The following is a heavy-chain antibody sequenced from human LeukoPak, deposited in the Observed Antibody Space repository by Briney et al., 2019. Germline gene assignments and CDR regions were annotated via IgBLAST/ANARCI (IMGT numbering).Heavy chain of an antibody. D-gene: IGHD3-22*01. CDR1: GDSINSSPYH. CDR2: FHHSGHT. CDR3: ARLGFTMILVATT. V-gene: IGHV4-39*01. J-gene: IGHJ4*02. Sequence: SETLSLTCTVSGDSINSSPYHWGWIRQPPGKGLEWLGSFHHSGHTYYNPSLNSRLTISVDTSKNHLSLKLNSVTATDTAVYYCARLGFTMILVATTWGQGTLVTVSS.